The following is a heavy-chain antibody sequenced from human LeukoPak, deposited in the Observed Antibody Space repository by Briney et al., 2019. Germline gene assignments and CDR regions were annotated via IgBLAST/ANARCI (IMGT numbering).Heavy chain of an antibody. CDR1: GFTFSSYA. CDR2: ISYDGSNK. CDR3: ARDSAGLDY. V-gene: IGHV3-30-3*01. J-gene: IGHJ4*02. D-gene: IGHD3-10*01. Sequence: GGSLRLSCAASGFTFSSYAMHWVRQAPGKGLEWVAVISYDGSNKYYADSVKGRFTISRDNSKNTLYLQMNSLRAEDTAVYYCARDSAGLDYWGQGTLVTVSS.